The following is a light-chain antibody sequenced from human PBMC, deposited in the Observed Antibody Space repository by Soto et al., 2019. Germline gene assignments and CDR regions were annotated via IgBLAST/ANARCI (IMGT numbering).Light chain of an antibody. CDR1: QTVERY. J-gene: IGKJ5*01. CDR2: DAS. V-gene: IGKV3-11*01. CDR3: QQRRNWPPIT. Sequence: ETVLTQSPATLSLSPGERATLSCRASQTVERYLAWYQQKPGQAPRLLIYDASNRATGIPARFSGSGSGTDFTLTISSLEPEDFAVYYCQQRRNWPPITFGQGTRLEIK.